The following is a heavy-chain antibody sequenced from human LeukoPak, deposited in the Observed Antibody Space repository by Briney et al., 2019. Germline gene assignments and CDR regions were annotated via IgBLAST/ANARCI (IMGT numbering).Heavy chain of an antibody. Sequence: SETLSLTCTVSGGSIRSYYWSWIRQPAGKGLEWIGRIYTSGSTNYNPSLESRVTMSVDTSKNQFSLKLSSVTAADTAVYYCARISDCSSSSCPYYYYMDVWGKGTTVTFSS. CDR2: IYTSGST. D-gene: IGHD2-2*01. CDR1: GGSIRSYY. V-gene: IGHV4-4*07. J-gene: IGHJ6*03. CDR3: ARISDCSSSSCPYYYYMDV.